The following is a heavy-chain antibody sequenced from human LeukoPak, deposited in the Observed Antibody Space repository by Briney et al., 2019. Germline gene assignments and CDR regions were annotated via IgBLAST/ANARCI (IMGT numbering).Heavy chain of an antibody. J-gene: IGHJ5*02. V-gene: IGHV4-59*12. CDR3: ARLIPAAGTDWFDP. D-gene: IGHD6-13*01. Sequence: PSETLSLTCTVSGGSISSYFWSWIRQPPGKGLEWIGYIYYTGSTTYSPSLKGRVTISLDTSKTQFSLKLSSVTAADTAIYYCARLIPAAGTDWFDPWGQGTLVTVSS. CDR2: IYYTGST. CDR1: GGSISSYF.